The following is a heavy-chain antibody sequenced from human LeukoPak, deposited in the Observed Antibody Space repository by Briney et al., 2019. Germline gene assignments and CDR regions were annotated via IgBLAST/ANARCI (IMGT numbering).Heavy chain of an antibody. CDR3: ARVRGAGSYRPGGWFDP. CDR2: IYTSGST. V-gene: IGHV4-4*07. D-gene: IGHD3-16*02. CDR1: GGSISSYY. Sequence: SETLSLTCTVSGGSISSYYWGWIRQPAGKGLEWIGRIYTSGSTNYNPSLKGRVTMSVDTSKNQFSLKLSSVTAADTAVYYCARVRGAGSYRPGGWFDPWGQGTLVTVSS. J-gene: IGHJ5*02.